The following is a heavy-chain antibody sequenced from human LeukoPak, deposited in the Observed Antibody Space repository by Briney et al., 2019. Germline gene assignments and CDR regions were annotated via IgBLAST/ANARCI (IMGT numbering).Heavy chain of an antibody. Sequence: SETLSLTCTVSGDSISGYYWNWIRQPAGKGLECIGHIYSSGSADYNPSLRSRVTMSVDTSKNQFSLRLSSVTTADTAVYYCARFHYNTVGYCLDQWGQGTLVTVSS. CDR3: ARFHYNTVGYCLDQ. V-gene: IGHV4-4*07. J-gene: IGHJ4*02. CDR2: IYSSGSA. D-gene: IGHD3-22*01. CDR1: GDSISGYY.